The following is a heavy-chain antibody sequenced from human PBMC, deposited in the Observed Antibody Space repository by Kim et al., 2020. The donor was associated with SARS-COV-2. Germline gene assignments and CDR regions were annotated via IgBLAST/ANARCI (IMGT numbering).Heavy chain of an antibody. CDR3: ARVSLGSSSWHYFDY. V-gene: IGHV3-11*05. D-gene: IGHD6-13*01. Sequence: DYMKGRFTISRDNAKTSLYLQMNSLRADDTAVYYCARVSLGSSSWHYFDYWGQGTLVTVSS. J-gene: IGHJ4*02.